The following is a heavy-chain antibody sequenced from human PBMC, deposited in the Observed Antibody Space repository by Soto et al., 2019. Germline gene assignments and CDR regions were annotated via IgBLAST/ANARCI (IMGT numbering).Heavy chain of an antibody. D-gene: IGHD6-13*01. V-gene: IGHV4-59*01. CDR2: IYYSGST. J-gene: IGHJ4*02. CDR1: GGSISSNY. CDR3: ARDSPGSSLFDY. Sequence: SETLSLTCTVSGGSISSNYWSWIRQPPGKGLEWIGYIYYSGSTNYNPSLKSRVTISVDTSKNQFSLKLSSVTAADTAVYYCARDSPGSSLFDYWGQGTLVTVSS.